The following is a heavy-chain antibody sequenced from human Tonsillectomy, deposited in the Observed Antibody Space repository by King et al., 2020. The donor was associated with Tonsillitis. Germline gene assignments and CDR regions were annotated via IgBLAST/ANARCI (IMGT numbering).Heavy chain of an antibody. CDR2: INPNSGGT. V-gene: IGHV1-2*02. CDR1: GYTFTGYY. Sequence: QLVQSVAEVKKPGASVKVSCKASGYTFTGYYMHWVRQAPGQGLEWMGWINPNSGGTNYAQKFQGRVTMTRDTSISTAYMELSRLRSDDTAVYYCGRESGYQPHVVFDYWGQGTLVTVSS. CDR3: GRESGYQPHVVFDY. D-gene: IGHD2-2*01. J-gene: IGHJ4*02.